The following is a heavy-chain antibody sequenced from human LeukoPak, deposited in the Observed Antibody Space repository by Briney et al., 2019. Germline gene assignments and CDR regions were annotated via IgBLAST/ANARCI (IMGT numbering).Heavy chain of an antibody. Sequence: SETLSLTCTVSGGSISSYYWTWIRQPPGKGLEWIGYIHTSGSNYNPSLKSRVTISIDTSKNQFSLRLTSVTAADTAMYYCARRSSDNYFDYWGQRTMVTVSS. CDR1: GGSISSYY. J-gene: IGHJ4*02. CDR2: IHTSGS. V-gene: IGHV4-4*09. CDR3: ARRSSDNYFDY. D-gene: IGHD2-2*01.